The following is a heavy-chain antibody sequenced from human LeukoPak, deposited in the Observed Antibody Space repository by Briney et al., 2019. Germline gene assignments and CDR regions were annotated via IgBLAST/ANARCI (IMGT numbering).Heavy chain of an antibody. CDR1: GYMFVSRG. V-gene: IGHV1-18*01. D-gene: IGHD6-13*01. J-gene: IGHJ4*02. Sequence: APVKVSCKASGYMFVSRGFTWVRQPPGQGLEWMGWIGVRTGQTQFAQQFRDRFTMTTNTSTTTAFMELKSLRPDDTAVYYCVRDNSGLAGVSLDLWGQGTQVIVSS. CDR2: IGVRTGQT. CDR3: VRDNSGLAGVSLDL.